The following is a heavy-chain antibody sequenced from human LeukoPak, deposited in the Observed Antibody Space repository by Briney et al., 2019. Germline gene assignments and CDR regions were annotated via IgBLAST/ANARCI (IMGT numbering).Heavy chain of an antibody. Sequence: GGSLRLSCAVSGFTFSSCGMTWIRQAPGKGLEWVSSISGSGGSTSYADSVKGRFTISRDNSKNTLYLQMNNLRAEDTALYYCAASVGSSGYFYPYWGQGILVTVSS. D-gene: IGHD3-22*01. CDR1: GFTFSSCG. CDR3: AASVGSSGYFYPY. V-gene: IGHV3-23*01. CDR2: ISGSGGST. J-gene: IGHJ4*02.